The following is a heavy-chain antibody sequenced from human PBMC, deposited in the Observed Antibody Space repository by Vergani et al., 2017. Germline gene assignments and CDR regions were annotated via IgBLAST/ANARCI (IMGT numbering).Heavy chain of an antibody. CDR1: GCTFSSHW. Sequence: EVQLVESGGGLVQPGGSLRLSCAASGCTFSSHWMSWVRQAPGKGLEWVANIKQDGSEKYYVDSVKGRFTISRDNAKNSLYLQMNSLGAEDTAVYYCAREGGRLYFDYWGQGTLVTVSS. D-gene: IGHD1-26*01. CDR3: AREGGRLYFDY. J-gene: IGHJ4*02. V-gene: IGHV3-7*01. CDR2: IKQDGSEK.